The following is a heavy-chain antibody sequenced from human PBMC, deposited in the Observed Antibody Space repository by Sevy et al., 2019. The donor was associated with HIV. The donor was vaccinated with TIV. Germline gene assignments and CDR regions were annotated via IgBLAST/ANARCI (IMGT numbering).Heavy chain of an antibody. Sequence: ASVKVSCKASGGTFSSYAISWVRQAPGQGLEWMGGIIPIFGTANYAQKFQGRVTITADESTSTAYMELSSLRSEDTAVYYCGRDRGVGATSWFDPWGQGTLVTVSS. D-gene: IGHD1-26*01. J-gene: IGHJ5*02. CDR2: IIPIFGTA. V-gene: IGHV1-69*13. CDR3: GRDRGVGATSWFDP. CDR1: GGTFSSYA.